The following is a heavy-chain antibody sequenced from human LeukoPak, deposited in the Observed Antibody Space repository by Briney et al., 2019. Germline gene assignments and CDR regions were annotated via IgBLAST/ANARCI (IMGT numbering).Heavy chain of an antibody. Sequence: GESLKISCKASGYSFTTYWIGWVRQMPGKGLEWMGIIDPSDSETRYTPSFEGQVTISADKSLTTAYLQWNSLKASDTALYYCARQTAMGRSGDYWGQGTLVTVSS. V-gene: IGHV5-51*01. CDR2: IDPSDSET. CDR1: GYSFTTYW. CDR3: ARQTAMGRSGDY. J-gene: IGHJ4*02. D-gene: IGHD5-18*01.